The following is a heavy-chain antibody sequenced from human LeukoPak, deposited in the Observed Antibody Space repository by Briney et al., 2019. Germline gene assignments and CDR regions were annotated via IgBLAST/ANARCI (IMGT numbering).Heavy chain of an antibody. J-gene: IGHJ5*02. CDR1: GFTFSAYA. D-gene: IGHD3/OR15-3a*01. CDR2: IVATYEGT. CDR3: ARGKEGGLVDLFDP. Sequence: GGSLRLSCAASGFTFSAYAMMWVRQAPGKGLEWVSSIVATYEGTFYADSVQGRFIISRDNSESTVSLQMNSLRAEDTAVYYCARGKEGGLVDLFDPWGQGTLVTVSS. V-gene: IGHV3-23*01.